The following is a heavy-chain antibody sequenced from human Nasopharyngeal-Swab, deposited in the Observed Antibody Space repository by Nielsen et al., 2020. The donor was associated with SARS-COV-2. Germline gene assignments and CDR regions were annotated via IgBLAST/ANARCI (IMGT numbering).Heavy chain of an antibody. J-gene: IGHJ4*02. Sequence: GGSLRLSCKASGYDFTTYWIAWVRQLTGEGLEWMGTIYPANSETAYSPSFPGQVTISADKSISTAYLQWSSLKASDTAMYYCARPHLNGDYSNFDYWGQGTLVTVSS. D-gene: IGHD4-17*01. V-gene: IGHV5-51*01. CDR1: GYDFTTYW. CDR3: ARPHLNGDYSNFDY. CDR2: IYPANSET.